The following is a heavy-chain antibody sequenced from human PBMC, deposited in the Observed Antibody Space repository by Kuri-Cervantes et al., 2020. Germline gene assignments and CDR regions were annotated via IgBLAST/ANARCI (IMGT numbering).Heavy chain of an antibody. V-gene: IGHV3-9*01. D-gene: IGHD1-26*01. CDR2: ISWNSGSI. J-gene: IGHJ4*02. CDR1: GFTFDDYA. CDR3: AKVGGGGLDY. Sequence: GGSLRLSCAASGFTFDDYAMHGVRHAPGKGLEWVSGISWNSGSIGYAGSVKGRFTISRDNAKNSLYLQMNSLGAEETALYYCAKVGGGGLDYWGQGTLVTVSS.